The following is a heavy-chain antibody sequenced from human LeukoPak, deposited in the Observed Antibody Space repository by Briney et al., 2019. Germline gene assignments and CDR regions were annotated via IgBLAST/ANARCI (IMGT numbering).Heavy chain of an antibody. CDR3: ASTGYSSGWPIDY. CDR1: GLTFSSYA. J-gene: IGHJ4*02. CDR2: ISGSGGST. Sequence: GGSLRLSCAASGLTFSSYAMSWVRQAPGKGLEWVSAISGSGGSTYYADSVKGRFTISRDNSKNTLYLQMNSLRAEDTAVYYCASTGYSSGWPIDYWGQGTLVTVSS. V-gene: IGHV3-23*01. D-gene: IGHD6-19*01.